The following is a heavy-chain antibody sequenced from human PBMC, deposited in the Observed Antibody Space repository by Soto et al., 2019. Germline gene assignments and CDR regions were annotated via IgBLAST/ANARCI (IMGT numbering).Heavy chain of an antibody. CDR2: ISTYNGNT. CDR1: SYTFIRDG. CDR3: STPAFEY. D-gene: IGHD2-15*01. J-gene: IGHJ4*02. V-gene: IGHV1-18*01. Sequence: QVQLVQSGAEVKKLGASVRVSCKASSYTFIRDGISWVRQAPGQGLEWMGWISTYNGNTNYAQKLQDRVTMTTDISTRTAYMELRSLRSDDTAVYYCSTPAFEYWGQGTLVTVSS.